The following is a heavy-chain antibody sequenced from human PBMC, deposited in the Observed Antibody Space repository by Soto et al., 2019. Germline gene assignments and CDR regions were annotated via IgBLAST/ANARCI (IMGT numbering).Heavy chain of an antibody. CDR2: INHSGST. J-gene: IGHJ3*02. V-gene: IGHV4-34*01. Sequence: QVQLQQWGAGLLKPSETLSLTCAVYGGSFSGYYWSWIRQPPGKGLEWIGEINHSGSTNYNPSLKSRVTISVDTSKNQCSLKLSSVTAADTAVYYCAIVGRRALAFDIWGQGTMVTVSS. D-gene: IGHD1-26*01. CDR1: GGSFSGYY. CDR3: AIVGRRALAFDI.